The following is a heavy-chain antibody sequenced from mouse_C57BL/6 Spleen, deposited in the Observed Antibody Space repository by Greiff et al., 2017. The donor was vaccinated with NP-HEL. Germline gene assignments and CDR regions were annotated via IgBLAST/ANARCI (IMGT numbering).Heavy chain of an antibody. Sequence: EVQVVESEGGLVQPGSSMKLSCTASGFTFSDYYMAWVRQVPEKGLEWVANINYDGSSTSYLDSLKSRFIISRDNAKNMLYLQMSSLKSEDTSTYYCARDDGSYWYFDVWGTGTTVTVSS. CDR1: GFTFSDYY. D-gene: IGHD2-3*01. CDR3: ARDDGSYWYFDV. J-gene: IGHJ1*03. CDR2: INYDGSST. V-gene: IGHV5-16*01.